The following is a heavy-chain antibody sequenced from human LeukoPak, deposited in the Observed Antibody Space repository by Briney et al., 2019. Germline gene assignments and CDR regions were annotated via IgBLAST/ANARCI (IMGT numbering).Heavy chain of an antibody. CDR3: AKSDAIFGVVIRSFDY. D-gene: IGHD3-3*01. Sequence: GGSLRLSCAASGFTFSSYAMSWVRQAPGKGLEWVSTISGSGGSTYYADSVKGRFTISRDNSKNTLFLQMNSLRAEDTAVYYCAKSDAIFGVVIRSFDYWGQGTLVTVSS. J-gene: IGHJ4*02. CDR1: GFTFSSYA. V-gene: IGHV3-23*01. CDR2: ISGSGGST.